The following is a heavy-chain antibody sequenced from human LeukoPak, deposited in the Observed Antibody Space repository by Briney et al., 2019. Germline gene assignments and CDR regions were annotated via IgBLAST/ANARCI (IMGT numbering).Heavy chain of an antibody. V-gene: IGHV1-8*01. CDR2: MNPNSGNT. J-gene: IGHJ5*02. Sequence: ASVKVSCKASGYTFTSYDINWVRQATGQGLEWMGWMNPNSGNTGYAQKFQGRATMTRNTSISTAYMELSSLRSEDTAVYYCARKLPVARFWKLGNWFDPWGQGTLVTVSS. CDR3: ARKLPVARFWKLGNWFDP. D-gene: IGHD3-3*01. CDR1: GYTFTSYD.